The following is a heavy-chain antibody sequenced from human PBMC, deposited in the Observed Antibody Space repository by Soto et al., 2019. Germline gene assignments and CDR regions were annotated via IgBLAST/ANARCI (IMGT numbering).Heavy chain of an antibody. Sequence: SETLSLTCAVSGYSISSGYYCGWIRQPPGKGLEWIGSIYHSGSTYYNPSLKSRVTISVDTSKNQFSLKLSSVTAADTAVYYCARVQGDSSGYYFLDYWGQGTLVTAPQ. CDR3: ARVQGDSSGYYFLDY. CDR1: GYSISSGYY. D-gene: IGHD3-22*01. CDR2: IYHSGST. V-gene: IGHV4-38-2*01. J-gene: IGHJ4*02.